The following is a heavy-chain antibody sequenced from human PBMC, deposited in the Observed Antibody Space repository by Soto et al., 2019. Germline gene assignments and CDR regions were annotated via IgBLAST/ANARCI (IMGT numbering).Heavy chain of an antibody. CDR2: ISAYNGNT. V-gene: IGHV1-18*01. D-gene: IGHD6-13*01. J-gene: IGHJ4*02. CDR3: ARDLSSYSSSWYPFDY. Sequence: ASVKVSCKASGYTFTSYGISWVRQAPGQGLEWMGWISAYNGNTNYAQKLQGRVTMTADTSTSTAYMELRSLRSDDTAVYYCARDLSSYSSSWYPFDYWGQGTLVTVSS. CDR1: GYTFTSYG.